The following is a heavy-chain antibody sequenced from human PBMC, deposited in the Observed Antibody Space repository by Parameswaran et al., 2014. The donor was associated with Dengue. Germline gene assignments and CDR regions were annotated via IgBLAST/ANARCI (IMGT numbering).Heavy chain of an antibody. CDR2: ISGSGGST. CDR3: AKDKGSGSYGEFDY. Sequence: RWIRQPPGKGLEWVSAISGSGGSTYYADSVKGRFTISRDNSKNTLYLQMNSLRAEDTAVYYCAKDKGSGSYGEFDYWGQGTLVTVSS. J-gene: IGHJ4*02. V-gene: IGHV3-23*01. D-gene: IGHD3-10*01.